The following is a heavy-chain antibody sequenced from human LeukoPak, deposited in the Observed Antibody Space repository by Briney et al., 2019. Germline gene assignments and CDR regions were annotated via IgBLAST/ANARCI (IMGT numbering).Heavy chain of an antibody. CDR1: GGSISSGSYY. V-gene: IGHV4-61*02. D-gene: IGHD2-2*01. CDR2: IYTSGST. J-gene: IGHJ4*02. CDR3: ARAVIVVVPAAMAGGAYFDY. Sequence: PSETLSLTCTVSGGSISSGSYYWSWIRQPAGKGLEWIGRIYTSGSTNYNPSLKSRVTISGDTSKNQFSLKLSSVTAADTAVYYCARAVIVVVPAAMAGGAYFDYWGQGTLVTVSS.